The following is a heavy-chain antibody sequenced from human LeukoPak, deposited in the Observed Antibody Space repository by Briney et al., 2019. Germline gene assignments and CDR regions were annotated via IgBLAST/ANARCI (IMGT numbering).Heavy chain of an antibody. Sequence: GGSLRLSCAASGFTFSNYAMSWVRQAPGKGLEWVSAISGGGGPTYYADSVKGWFTISRDNSKNTLYLQMNSLRAEDAAVYFCAKNSGYSWQYFFDYWGQGTLVTVSS. CDR3: AKNSGYSWQYFFDY. J-gene: IGHJ4*02. CDR2: ISGGGGPT. V-gene: IGHV3-23*01. D-gene: IGHD6-25*01. CDR1: GFTFSNYA.